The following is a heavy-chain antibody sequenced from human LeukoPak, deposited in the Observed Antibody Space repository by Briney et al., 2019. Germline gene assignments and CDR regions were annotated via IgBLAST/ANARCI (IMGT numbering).Heavy chain of an antibody. V-gene: IGHV3-23*01. Sequence: PGGSLRLSCAASGFTFSSYAMSWVRQAPGKGLEWVSAISGSGGSTYYADSVKGRFTISRDNSMNTLYLQMNSLRAEDTAVYYCAKSHMFRGVRYPPHYWGQGTLVTVSS. J-gene: IGHJ4*02. CDR1: GFTFSSYA. CDR2: ISGSGGST. CDR3: AKSHMFRGVRYPPHY. D-gene: IGHD3-10*01.